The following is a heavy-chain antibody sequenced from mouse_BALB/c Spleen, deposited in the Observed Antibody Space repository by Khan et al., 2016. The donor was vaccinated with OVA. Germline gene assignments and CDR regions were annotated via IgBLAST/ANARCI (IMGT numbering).Heavy chain of an antibody. V-gene: IGHV5-9-3*01. Sequence: EVELVESGGGLVKPGGSLKLSCSASGFTFSNYAMSWVRQTPEKRLECVATISTGGHYTFYPASVKGRFTISRDNAKNTLYLQMSSLRSEDTAMYDCARSLVDDHAMDYWGQGTSVTVSS. CDR3: ARSLVDDHAMDY. D-gene: IGHD2-12*01. CDR2: ISTGGHYT. CDR1: GFTFSNYA. J-gene: IGHJ4*01.